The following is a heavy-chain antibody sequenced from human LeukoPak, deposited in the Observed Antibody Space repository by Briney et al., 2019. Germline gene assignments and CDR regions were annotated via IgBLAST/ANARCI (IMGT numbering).Heavy chain of an antibody. V-gene: IGHV1-18*01. CDR1: GYTFTSYG. D-gene: IGHD6-6*01. Sequence: ASVKVSCKASGYTFTSYGISWVRQAPGQGLEWMGWISAYNGNTNYAQKFQGRVTITTDESTSTAYMELSSLRSEDTAVYYCASGKWGSSSSFGYWGQGTLVTVSS. CDR3: ASGKWGSSSSFGY. J-gene: IGHJ4*02. CDR2: ISAYNGNT.